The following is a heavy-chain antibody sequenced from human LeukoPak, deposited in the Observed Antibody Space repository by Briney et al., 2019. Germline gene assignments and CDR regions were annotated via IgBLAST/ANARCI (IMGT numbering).Heavy chain of an antibody. CDR3: AKARGNFYYDSSGLDY. CDR1: GFTFSSYA. V-gene: IGHV3-30-3*01. J-gene: IGHJ4*02. CDR2: ISYDGSNE. Sequence: GGSLRLSCAASGFTFSSYAIHWVRQAPGKGLEWVAIISYDGSNEYYADSLKGRFTISRDNSKNTLYLQMNSLRAEDTAVYYCAKARGNFYYDSSGLDYWGQGTLVTVSS. D-gene: IGHD3-22*01.